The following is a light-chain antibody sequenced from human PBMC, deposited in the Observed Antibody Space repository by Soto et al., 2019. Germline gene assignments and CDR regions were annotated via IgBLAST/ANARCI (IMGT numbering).Light chain of an antibody. CDR2: HAS. J-gene: IGKJ1*01. V-gene: IGKV3-20*01. Sequence: EVVMTRSPATLSVSPGDKVSLSCRASQTVLNNYLTWYQQKPGQAPRLLIYHASSRATGVPDRFSGSGSGTDGTDFTLIISSLQPDDSATYYCQQYDSYWSFGQGTKVDIK. CDR3: QQYDSYWS. CDR1: QTVLNNY.